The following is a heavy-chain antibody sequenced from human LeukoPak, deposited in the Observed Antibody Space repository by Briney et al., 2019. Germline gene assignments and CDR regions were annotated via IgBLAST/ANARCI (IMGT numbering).Heavy chain of an antibody. CDR3: LRHFMAMGGTTAYLHY. V-gene: IGHV3-21*01. J-gene: IGHJ1*01. Sequence: PGGSLRLSCAASGFTFSDYSMNWVRQAPGKGLEWVSSITRNSRHVYYGGSVWGRFTISRDDARNSLFLEMNSLRAEDMAVYYCLRHFMAMGGTTAYLHYWGQGTLVTVSS. D-gene: IGHD1-26*01. CDR1: GFTFSDYS. CDR2: ITRNSRHV.